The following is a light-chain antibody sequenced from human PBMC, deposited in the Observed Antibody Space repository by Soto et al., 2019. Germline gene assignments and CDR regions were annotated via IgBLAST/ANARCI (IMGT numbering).Light chain of an antibody. CDR2: GAS. J-gene: IGKJ3*01. Sequence: EIVMTQSPATLSVSPGERVTLSCRASQSIGSNLAWYQQIPGQAPTLLIYGASTRTTRIPARFSGSGSGTEFSLTISRLQSEDFAVYSCQQYDNWPRTCGPRTKVNIK. CDR3: QQYDNWPRT. CDR1: QSIGSN. V-gene: IGKV3-15*01.